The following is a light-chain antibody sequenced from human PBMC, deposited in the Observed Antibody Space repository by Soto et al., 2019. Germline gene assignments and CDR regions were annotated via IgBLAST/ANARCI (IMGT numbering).Light chain of an antibody. CDR3: QHYGNTPPSVT. CDR1: QSVSSSY. V-gene: IGKV3-20*01. J-gene: IGKJ3*01. Sequence: EIVLTQSPGTLSLSPGERATLSCRASQSVSSSYLVWYQQKPGQAPRLLIYGASSRATGIPDRFSGSGSGTDLTLTISRLESEDFAVYYCQHYGNTPPSVTFGPGTKVDIK. CDR2: GAS.